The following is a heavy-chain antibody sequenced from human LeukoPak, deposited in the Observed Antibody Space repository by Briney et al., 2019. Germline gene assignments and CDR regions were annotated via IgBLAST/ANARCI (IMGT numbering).Heavy chain of an antibody. J-gene: IGHJ4*02. D-gene: IGHD6-13*01. CDR1: GFTFSSYA. V-gene: IGHV3-30-3*01. Sequence: GGSLRLSCAASGFTFSSYAMHWVRQAPGKGLEWVAVISYDGSNKYYADSVKGRFTISRDNSKNTLYLQMNSLRAEDTAVYYCARVEAWGSSWYGFLVDYWGQGTLVTVSS. CDR3: ARVEAWGSSWYGFLVDY. CDR2: ISYDGSNK.